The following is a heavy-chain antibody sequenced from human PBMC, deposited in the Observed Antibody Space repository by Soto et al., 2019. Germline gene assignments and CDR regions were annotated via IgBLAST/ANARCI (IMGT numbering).Heavy chain of an antibody. CDR1: GYTFSNYW. Sequence: EVQLVQSGAEVKKAGESLKISCQGSGYTFSNYWIAWVRQVPGKGLEWMGIIYPGDSDTRYSPSFQGHVIMSADKYINTAYLQWSSLKASDTGIYYCARQGGKYYYDRNAFSESWGQGTPVTVSS. CDR2: IYPGDSDT. CDR3: ARQGGKYYYDRNAFSES. J-gene: IGHJ4*02. V-gene: IGHV5-51*01. D-gene: IGHD3-9*01.